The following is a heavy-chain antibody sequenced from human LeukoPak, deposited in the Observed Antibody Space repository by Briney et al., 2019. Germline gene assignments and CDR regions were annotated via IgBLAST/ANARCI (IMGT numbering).Heavy chain of an antibody. J-gene: IGHJ4*02. CDR3: TKAPIVSCSGAFCYPFDS. CDR1: GFYFANYA. D-gene: IGHD2-15*01. V-gene: IGHV3-23*01. Sequence: GGSLRLSCAASGFYFANYAMSWVRQAPGKGLEWVSATVGGGSPNTYHADSVKGRFTISGDNSKNTLFLQMNSLRAEDTAIYYCTKAPIVSCSGAFCYPFDSWGQGTLVTVSS. CDR2: TVGGGSPNT.